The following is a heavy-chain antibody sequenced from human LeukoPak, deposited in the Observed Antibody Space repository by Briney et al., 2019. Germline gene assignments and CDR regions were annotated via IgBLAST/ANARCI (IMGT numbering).Heavy chain of an antibody. V-gene: IGHV4-39*07. CDR3: ARVHRSSSWYLFRYGWFDP. D-gene: IGHD6-13*01. CDR2: IYYSGNT. J-gene: IGHJ5*02. CDR1: GVSISSSNSY. Sequence: PSETLSLTCTVSGVSISSSNSYWGWIRQPPGKGLEWIGSIYYSGNTYYNASLKSQVSISIDTSKNQFSLRLTSVTAADTAVYYCARVHRSSSWYLFRYGWFDPWGQGTLVTVSS.